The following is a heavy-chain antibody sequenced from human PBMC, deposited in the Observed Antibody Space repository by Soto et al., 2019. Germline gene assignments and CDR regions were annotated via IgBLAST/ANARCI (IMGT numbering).Heavy chain of an antibody. CDR2: ISFDGSKT. Sequence: GGSLRLSCAASGFSFSVYPMNWVRQAPGKGLEWVAFISFDGSKTYYSDYVKGRFTISRDNSKNTVSLQMNNLRPGDAAVYHCANLLNVAAAGTPHYYGVDVWGQGTTVTVSS. CDR3: ANLLNVAAAGTPHYYGVDV. V-gene: IGHV3-30*04. J-gene: IGHJ6*02. CDR1: GFSFSVYP. D-gene: IGHD6-13*01.